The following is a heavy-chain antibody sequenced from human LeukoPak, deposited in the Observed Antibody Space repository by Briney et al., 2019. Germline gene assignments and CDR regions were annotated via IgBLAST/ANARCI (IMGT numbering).Heavy chain of an antibody. V-gene: IGHV1-69*05. CDR3: ARDNLAPSGVKYFPL. D-gene: IGHD3-16*02. CDR2: IVPKFSST. J-gene: IGHJ1*01. CDR1: GGTFSFYT. Sequence: ASVKVSCKASGGTFSFYTLHWVRQAPGQGLEWMGGIVPKFSSTNYAQKFHDRLSITTDESTTTAYMELSSLRSEDTALYYCARDNLAPSGVKYFPLWGPGTLVTVSS.